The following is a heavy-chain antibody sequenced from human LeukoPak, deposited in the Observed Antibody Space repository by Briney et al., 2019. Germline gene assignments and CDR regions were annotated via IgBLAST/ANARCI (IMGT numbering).Heavy chain of an antibody. CDR1: RGSISSSSYY. Sequence: PSETLSLTCTVSRGSISSSSYYWGWIRQPPGKGLEWIGSIYYSGSTYYNPSLKSRVTISVDTSKNQFSLKLSSVTAADTAVYYCARGPDAFDIWGQGTMVTVSS. V-gene: IGHV4-39*01. J-gene: IGHJ3*02. CDR2: IYYSGST. CDR3: ARGPDAFDI.